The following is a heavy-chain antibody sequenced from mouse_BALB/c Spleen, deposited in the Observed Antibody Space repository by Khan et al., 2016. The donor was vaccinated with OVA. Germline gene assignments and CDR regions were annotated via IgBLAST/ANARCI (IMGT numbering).Heavy chain of an antibody. D-gene: IGHD2-1*01. CDR3: ARRGLYGMFAY. CDR1: GYTFTNYW. J-gene: IGHJ3*01. Sequence: QVQLQQSGAELAKPGASVKMSCKASGYTFTNYWMHWVKQRLGQGLEWLGYINPSTGYTEYNQKFKDKATLTADKSSSTAYMQLSSLTSEDSAVYYSARRGLYGMFAYWGQGTMVTVSA. CDR2: INPSTGYT. V-gene: IGHV1-7*01.